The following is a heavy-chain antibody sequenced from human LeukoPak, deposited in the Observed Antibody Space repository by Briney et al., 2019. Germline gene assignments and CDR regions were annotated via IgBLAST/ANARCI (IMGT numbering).Heavy chain of an antibody. D-gene: IGHD2-21*02. CDR1: GFTFDDCG. V-gene: IGHV3-20*04. CDR2: INWNGGST. Sequence: PGGSLRLSCAAFGFTFDDCGMSWVRQAPGKGLEWVSGINWNGGSTGYADSVKGRFTISRDNAKNSLYLQMNSLRAEDTALYYCARDCGGDCFSNDAFDIWGQGTMVTVSS. CDR3: ARDCGGDCFSNDAFDI. J-gene: IGHJ3*02.